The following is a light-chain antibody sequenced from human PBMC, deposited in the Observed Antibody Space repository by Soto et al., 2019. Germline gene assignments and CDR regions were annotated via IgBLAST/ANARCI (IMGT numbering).Light chain of an antibody. V-gene: IGKV3-11*01. CDR3: LQDINYPWT. CDR2: DAF. CDR1: QSVSSY. J-gene: IGKJ1*01. Sequence: EILLTPSPANLSLSPGERATLSRRASQSVSSYLAWYQQKPGQAPRLLIYDAFKRAAGIPARFSGSGSGTDFTFAISSLQPEDSATYYCLQDINYPWTFGQGTKVDIK.